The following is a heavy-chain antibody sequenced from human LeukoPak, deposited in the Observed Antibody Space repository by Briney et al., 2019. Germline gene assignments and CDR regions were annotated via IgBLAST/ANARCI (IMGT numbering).Heavy chain of an antibody. J-gene: IGHJ4*02. V-gene: IGHV3-7*01. CDR3: ARVGRGYSYGY. D-gene: IGHD5-18*01. CDR1: S. Sequence: SMXWGXXXXGKGLEWVANIKQDGSEKYYVDSVKGRFTISRDNAKNSLYLQMNSLRAEDTAVYYCARVGRGYSYGYWGQGTLVTVSS. CDR2: IKQDGSEK.